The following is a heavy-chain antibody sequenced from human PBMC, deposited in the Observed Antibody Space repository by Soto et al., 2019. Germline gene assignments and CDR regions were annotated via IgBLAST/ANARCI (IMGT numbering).Heavy chain of an antibody. CDR2: MNPNSGET. D-gene: IGHD2-15*01. V-gene: IGHV1-8*01. CDR3: ARLAVAARPRWYNWFDP. CDR1: RYTFTDYD. J-gene: IGHJ5*02. Sequence: QEQLVQSGAEVKKPGASVKVSCKTSRYTFTDYDINWVRQAPGQGLEGIGWMNPNSGETGYAQKFQGRGTMTMSASLRTAYLELSSLRSEDTAVYYCARLAVAARPRWYNWFDPWGQGTLVTVSS.